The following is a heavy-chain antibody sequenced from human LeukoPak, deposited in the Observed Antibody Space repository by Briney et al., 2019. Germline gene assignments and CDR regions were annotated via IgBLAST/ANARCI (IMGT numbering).Heavy chain of an antibody. J-gene: IGHJ3*02. D-gene: IGHD4-17*01. CDR3: ARYGLGDTFDI. V-gene: IGHV3-7*01. Sequence: GGSLRLSCAASGFTFSSYWMSWVRQAPGKGLEWMASIKQDASETRYVDSVKGRFTILRDNTETSLFLHMNSLRAEDTAVYYCARYGLGDTFDIWGHGTVVTVSS. CDR2: IKQDASET. CDR1: GFTFSSYW.